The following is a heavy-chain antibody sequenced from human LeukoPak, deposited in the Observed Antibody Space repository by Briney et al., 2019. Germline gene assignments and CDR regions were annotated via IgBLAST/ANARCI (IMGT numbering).Heavy chain of an antibody. Sequence: GGSLRLSCAASGFTFSAYSMNWVRQAPGKGLEWVSYIGSSSSTIYYADSVKGRFTISRDNAKHSLYLQMNSLRAEDTAVYYCARSSRGWYEIGEYWGQGTLVAVSS. V-gene: IGHV3-48*01. CDR1: GFTFSAYS. J-gene: IGHJ4*02. CDR2: IGSSSSTI. CDR3: ARSSRGWYEIGEY. D-gene: IGHD6-19*01.